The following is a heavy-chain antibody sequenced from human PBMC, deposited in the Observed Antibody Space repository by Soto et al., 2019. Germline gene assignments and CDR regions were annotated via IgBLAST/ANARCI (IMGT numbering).Heavy chain of an antibody. CDR1: GFTFSSYA. Sequence: QVQLVESGGGVVQPGRSLRLSCAASGFTFSSYAMHWVRQAPGKGLEWVAVISYDGSNKYYADSVKGRFTISRDNSKNTLCLQRNSLRAEDTAVYYGARDVYIEEQWLVLDYWGQGTLVTVSS. J-gene: IGHJ4*02. V-gene: IGHV3-30-3*01. CDR2: ISYDGSNK. D-gene: IGHD6-19*01. CDR3: ARDVYIEEQWLVLDY.